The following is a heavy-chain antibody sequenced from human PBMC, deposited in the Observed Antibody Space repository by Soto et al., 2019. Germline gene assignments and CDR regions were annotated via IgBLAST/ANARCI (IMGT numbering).Heavy chain of an antibody. CDR2: ISSSSSTI. D-gene: IGHD2-21*02. J-gene: IGHJ4*02. CDR1: GFTFSSYS. Sequence: PGGSLRLSCGASGFTFSSYSMNWVRQAPGKGLEWVSYISSSSSTIYYADSVKGRFTISRDNAKNSLYLQMNSLRDEDTAVYYCARDLRNYCGGDCAVPWGQGTLVTVSS. CDR3: ARDLRNYCGGDCAVP. V-gene: IGHV3-48*02.